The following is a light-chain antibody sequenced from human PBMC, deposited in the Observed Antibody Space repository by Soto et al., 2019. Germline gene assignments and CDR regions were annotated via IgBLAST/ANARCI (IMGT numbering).Light chain of an antibody. CDR1: QSISNN. Sequence: EIVMTQSPVTLSASPGERATLSCRASQSISNNLAWYQQKPGQAPRLLIYGASTRATGIPARFSGSESGTEFTLSIRSLQSEDFAVYYCQQYNNWPRTFGQGTKVEIK. CDR3: QQYNNWPRT. CDR2: GAS. J-gene: IGKJ1*01. V-gene: IGKV3-15*01.